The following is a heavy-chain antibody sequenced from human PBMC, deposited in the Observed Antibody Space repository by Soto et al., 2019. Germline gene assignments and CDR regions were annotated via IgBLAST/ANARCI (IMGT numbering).Heavy chain of an antibody. CDR3: SGDTSGYYYDGLAY. CDR1: GFSFGDYA. Sequence: GSLRLSCTTSGFSFGDYAMNWVRQAPGKGLEWVGFIRSKASGGTTEYAASVKGRFTISRDDSESIAYLQMNSLKTEDTALYYCSGDTSGYYYDGLAYWGQGILVTVSS. CDR2: IRSKASGGTT. J-gene: IGHJ4*02. V-gene: IGHV3-49*04. D-gene: IGHD3-22*01.